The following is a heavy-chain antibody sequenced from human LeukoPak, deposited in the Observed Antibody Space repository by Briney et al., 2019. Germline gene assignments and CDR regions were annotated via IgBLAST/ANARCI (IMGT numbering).Heavy chain of an antibody. J-gene: IGHJ4*02. CDR2: IWYDGSNK. V-gene: IGHV3-33*01. Sequence: GGSLRLSCVASGFAFSSYGMHWVRQAPGKGLEWVAVIWYDGSNKYYADSVKGRFTISRDNSENTLYLQMNSLRAEDTAVYYCARVEASAAEYWGQGTLVTVSS. D-gene: IGHD2-15*01. CDR1: GFAFSSYG. CDR3: ARVEASAAEY.